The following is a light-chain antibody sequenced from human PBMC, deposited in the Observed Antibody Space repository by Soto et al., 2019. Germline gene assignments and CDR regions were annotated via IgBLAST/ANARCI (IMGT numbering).Light chain of an antibody. CDR3: QQGNIWPPVT. V-gene: IGKV1-5*03. Sequence: DIQMTQSPSTLSSSVGDRVTITCRASQSISNLLAWYQQKPGEAPKLLIYKASNLENGVPARFSGSGSGTDFTLTISFLEPEDFAFYYCQQGNIWPPVTFGEGTRLEI. CDR1: QSISNL. J-gene: IGKJ5*01. CDR2: KAS.